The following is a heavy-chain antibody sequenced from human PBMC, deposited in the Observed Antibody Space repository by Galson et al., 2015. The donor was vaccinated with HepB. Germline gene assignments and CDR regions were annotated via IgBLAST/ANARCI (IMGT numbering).Heavy chain of an antibody. CDR1: FSGSA. CDR2: LRSKASDYAT. D-gene: IGHD6-13*01. J-gene: IGHJ4*02. V-gene: IGHV3-73*01. CDR3: LRLGDLSGYSSS. Sequence: FSGSAIHWVRQASGNGPEWVGRLRSKASDYATAYAASLKGRFTISRDDSKNAAYLHMNSLKTEDTGVYYCLRLGDLSGYSSSWGQGTLVTVSS.